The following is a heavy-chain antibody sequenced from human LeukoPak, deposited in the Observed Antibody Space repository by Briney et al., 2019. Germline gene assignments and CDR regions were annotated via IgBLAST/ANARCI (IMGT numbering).Heavy chain of an antibody. Sequence: SETLSLTCAVYGGSFSGYYWSWIRQPPGKGLEWIGEINRSGSTNYNPSLKSRVTISVDTSKNQFSLKLSSVTAADTAVYYCARSSSGYSTIDYWGQGTLVTVSS. CDR2: INRSGST. CDR3: ARSSSGYSTIDY. J-gene: IGHJ4*02. D-gene: IGHD3-22*01. V-gene: IGHV4-34*01. CDR1: GGSFSGYY.